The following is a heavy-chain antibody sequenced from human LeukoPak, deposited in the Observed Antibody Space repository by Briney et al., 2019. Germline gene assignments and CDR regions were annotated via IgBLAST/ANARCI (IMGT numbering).Heavy chain of an antibody. J-gene: IGHJ4*02. CDR2: IIPIFGTA. CDR1: GYTFTGYY. CDR3: ASHYDFWSGYYGY. V-gene: IGHV1-69*05. D-gene: IGHD3-3*01. Sequence: SVKVSCKAYGYTFTGYYVLWVRQAPGQGLEWMGRIIPIFGTANYAQKFQGRVTITTDESTSTAYMELSSLRSEDTAVYYCASHYDFWSGYYGYWGQGTLVTVSS.